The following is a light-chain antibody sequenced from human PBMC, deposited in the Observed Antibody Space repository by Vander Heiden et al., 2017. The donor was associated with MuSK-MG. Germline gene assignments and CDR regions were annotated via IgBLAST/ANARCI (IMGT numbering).Light chain of an antibody. Sequence: DIQMTQSPSTLSASVGDRVTIPCRASQSISSWLAWYQQKPGKAPKLLIYDASSLERGVPSRFSGSGSGTEFTLTISSLQPDDFATYYCQHDNSSSYTFGQGTKLEIK. V-gene: IGKV1-5*01. CDR1: QSISSW. CDR3: QHDNSSSYT. CDR2: DAS. J-gene: IGKJ2*01.